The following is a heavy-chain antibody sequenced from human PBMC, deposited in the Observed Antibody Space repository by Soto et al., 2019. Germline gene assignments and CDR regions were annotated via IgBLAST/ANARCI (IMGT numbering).Heavy chain of an antibody. CDR3: ARGYCSGGSCYSHNWFGP. CDR1: GGSFSGYY. J-gene: IGHJ5*02. V-gene: IGHV4-34*01. CDR2: INHSGST. Sequence: SETLSLTCAVYGGSFSGYYWSWIRQPPGKGLEWIGEINHSGSTNYNPSLKSRVTISVDTSKNQFSLKLSSVTAADTAVYYCARGYCSGGSCYSHNWFGPWGQGTLVTVSS. D-gene: IGHD2-15*01.